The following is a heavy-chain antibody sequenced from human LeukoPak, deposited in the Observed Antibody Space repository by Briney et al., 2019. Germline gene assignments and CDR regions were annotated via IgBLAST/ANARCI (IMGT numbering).Heavy chain of an antibody. D-gene: IGHD3-22*01. CDR1: GGSISSGSYY. V-gene: IGHV4-61*02. CDR2: IYTSGST. J-gene: IGHJ3*02. CDR3: ARGPYSYDSSGAFDI. Sequence: SQTLSLTCTVSGGSISSGSYYWSWIRQPAGKGLEWIGRIYTSGSTNYNPSLKSRVTISVDTSKNQFSLKLSSVTAADTAVYFCARGPYSYDSSGAFDIWGQGTMVTVSS.